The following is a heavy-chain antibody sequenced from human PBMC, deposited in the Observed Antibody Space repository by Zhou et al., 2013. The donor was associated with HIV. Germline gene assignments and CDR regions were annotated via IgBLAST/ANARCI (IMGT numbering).Heavy chain of an antibody. J-gene: IGHJ6*02. Sequence: QVQLVQSGAEVKKPGASVKVSCKVSGYTLTELSMHWVRQAPGKGLEWMGGFDPEDGETIYAQKFQGRVTMTEDTSTDTAYMELSSLRSEDTAVYYCATFDSSGYFPFTGYGMDVWGQGTTVTVSS. CDR3: ATFDSSGYFPFTGYGMDV. V-gene: IGHV1-24*01. CDR1: GYTLTELS. CDR2: FDPEDGET. D-gene: IGHD3-22*01.